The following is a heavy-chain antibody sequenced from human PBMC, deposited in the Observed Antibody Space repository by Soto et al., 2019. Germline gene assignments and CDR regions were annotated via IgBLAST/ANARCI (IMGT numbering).Heavy chain of an antibody. CDR1: SGSISSNNYY. CDR3: ARAEIRFLGPFDY. V-gene: IGHV4-39*01. D-gene: IGHD3-3*01. Sequence: QLQLQESGPGLVKSSETLSLTCTVSSGSISSNNYYWGWIRQPPGKGLEWIVSIYSSENTYYNPSLKSRVTVSADTSKNQFSLTLSSVTDADTAVYYCARAEIRFLGPFDYWGQGILVTVSS. CDR2: IYSSENT. J-gene: IGHJ4*02.